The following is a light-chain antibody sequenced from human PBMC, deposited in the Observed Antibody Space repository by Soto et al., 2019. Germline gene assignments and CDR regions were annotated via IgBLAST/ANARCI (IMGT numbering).Light chain of an antibody. CDR3: QQYDKWPLT. J-gene: IGKJ4*01. CDR2: GAS. V-gene: IGKV3D-15*01. CDR1: QSVYSD. Sequence: EIVITQSPATQSDSPGEQTTLSCRASQSVYSDSAWYQQKPGQAPMLLIFGASTRATGIPSRFSGSGSGTDFTLTISSLQSEDFGVYYCQQYDKWPLTFGGGTKVDIK.